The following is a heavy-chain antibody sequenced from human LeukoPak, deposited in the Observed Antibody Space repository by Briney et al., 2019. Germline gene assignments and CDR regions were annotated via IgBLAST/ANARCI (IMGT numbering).Heavy chain of an antibody. CDR3: AGGYSSGWYVFDY. V-gene: IGHV3-23*01. D-gene: IGHD6-19*01. CDR2: FGGITGKT. Sequence: GGSLRLSCAASGFTFSTYAVSWVRQAPGKGLEWISGFGGITGKTYYADSVKGRFTISTDNSKNTLYLQMNSLRAEDTAVYYCAGGYSSGWYVFDYWGQGTLVTVSS. CDR1: GFTFSTYA. J-gene: IGHJ4*02.